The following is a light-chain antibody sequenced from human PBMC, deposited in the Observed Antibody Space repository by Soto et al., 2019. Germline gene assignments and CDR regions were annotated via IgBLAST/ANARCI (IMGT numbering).Light chain of an antibody. Sequence: ETVLTQSPGTLSLSLGERATLSCRASQSVRNNYLAWYQQKPGQAPRLLISGASSRAAGIPARFSGSGSEPDFTLTISRLEPEAFALYFCQQYGNPRITFGQGTRLDIK. CDR2: GAS. J-gene: IGKJ5*01. V-gene: IGKV3-20*01. CDR3: QQYGNPRIT. CDR1: QSVRNNY.